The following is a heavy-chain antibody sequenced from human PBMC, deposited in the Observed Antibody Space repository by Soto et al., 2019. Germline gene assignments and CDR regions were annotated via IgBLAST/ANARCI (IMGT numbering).Heavy chain of an antibody. CDR3: AREKGYISGPKNFDS. CDR1: GGSVSSGDYF. D-gene: IGHD5-12*01. CDR2: IYDSGSS. J-gene: IGHJ4*02. V-gene: IGHV4-30-4*01. Sequence: SETLSLTCTVSGGSVSSGDYFWSWIRQPPGMGLEWIGYIYDSGSSYYNPSLKSRVTMSVDTSKNQFSLKLRSVTAADTAMYYCAREKGYISGPKNFDSWGQGTLVTVSS.